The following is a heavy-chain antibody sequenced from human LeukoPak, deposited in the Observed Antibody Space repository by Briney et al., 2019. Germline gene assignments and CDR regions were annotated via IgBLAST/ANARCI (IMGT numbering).Heavy chain of an antibody. CDR1: GGSISSSSYY. Sequence: SETLSLTCTVSGGSISSSSYYWGWIRQPPGKGLEWIGEINHSGSTNYNPSLKSRVTISVDTSKNQFSLKLSSVTAADTAVYYCARGGVLGYYYYYYYMDVWGKGTTVTVSS. V-gene: IGHV4-39*07. CDR2: INHSGST. J-gene: IGHJ6*03. CDR3: ARGGVLGYYYYYYYMDV. D-gene: IGHD3-3*01.